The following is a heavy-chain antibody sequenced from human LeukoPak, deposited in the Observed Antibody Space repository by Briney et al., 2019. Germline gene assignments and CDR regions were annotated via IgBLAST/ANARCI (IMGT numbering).Heavy chain of an antibody. V-gene: IGHV4-34*01. D-gene: IGHD2-2*01. CDR2: INHSGST. CDR1: GGSFSGYY. J-gene: IGHJ4*02. Sequence: SETLFLTCAVYGGSFSGYYWSWIRQPPGKGLEWIGEINHSGSTNYNPSLKSRVTISVDTSKNQFSLKLSSVTAADTAVYYCARERVGYCSSTSCQARFDYWGQGTLVTVSS. CDR3: ARERVGYCSSTSCQARFDY.